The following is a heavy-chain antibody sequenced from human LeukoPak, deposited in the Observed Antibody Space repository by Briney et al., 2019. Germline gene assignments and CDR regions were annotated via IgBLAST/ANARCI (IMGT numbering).Heavy chain of an antibody. CDR2: ISVYNGNT. Sequence: GASMKVSFKASGYTFTSYGISWVRQAPGQGLEWMGWISVYNGNTKYAQKLQGRVTMTTDTSTNTAYMDLRSLRSDDTAVYYCARDRATMVRGVVDYWGQGTLVTVSS. CDR3: ARDRATMVRGVVDY. D-gene: IGHD3-10*01. J-gene: IGHJ4*02. CDR1: GYTFTSYG. V-gene: IGHV1-18*01.